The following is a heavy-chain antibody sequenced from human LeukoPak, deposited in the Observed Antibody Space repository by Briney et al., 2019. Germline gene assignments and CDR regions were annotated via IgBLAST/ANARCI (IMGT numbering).Heavy chain of an antibody. V-gene: IGHV4-4*07. Sequence: NPSETLSLTCTVSGGSISSFYWSWIRQAAGKGLEWIGRIYTSGSTNYNPSLKSRITMSVDTSKDQFSLKLRPVAAADTAVYYCARGSGSYPPLDYWGQGTLVTVSS. CDR2: IYTSGST. CDR3: ARGSGSYPPLDY. CDR1: GGSISSFY. J-gene: IGHJ4*02. D-gene: IGHD3-10*01.